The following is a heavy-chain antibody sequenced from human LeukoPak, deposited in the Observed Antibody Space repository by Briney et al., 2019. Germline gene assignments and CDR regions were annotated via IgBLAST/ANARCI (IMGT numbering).Heavy chain of an antibody. CDR1: GFTFSDYY. Sequence: GGSLRLSCAASGFTFSDYYMSWIRQAPGKGLEWVSSISSSGSTIYYADSVKGRFTISRDNAKNSLYLQMNSLRAEDTAVYYCAKHMVRGNTFDYGGQGTLVTVSS. V-gene: IGHV3-11*01. D-gene: IGHD3-10*01. J-gene: IGHJ4*02. CDR3: AKHMVRGNTFDY. CDR2: ISSSGSTI.